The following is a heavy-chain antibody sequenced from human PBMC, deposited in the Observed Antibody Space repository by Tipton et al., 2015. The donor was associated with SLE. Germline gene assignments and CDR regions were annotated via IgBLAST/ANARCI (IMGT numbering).Heavy chain of an antibody. Sequence: TLSLTCTVSGGSISSGNYYWSWIRQPPGKGLEWIGEISHTGSTNFNPSLKSRVAISADTSKRQFSLKLSSVTAADTAVYYCATRGSSSWYFFDYWGQGTLVTVSS. CDR1: GGSISSGNYY. V-gene: IGHV4-39*07. J-gene: IGHJ4*02. CDR2: ISHTGST. D-gene: IGHD6-13*01. CDR3: ATRGSSSWYFFDY.